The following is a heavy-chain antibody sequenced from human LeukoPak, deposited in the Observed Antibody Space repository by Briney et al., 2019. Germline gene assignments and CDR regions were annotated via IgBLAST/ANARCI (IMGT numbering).Heavy chain of an antibody. Sequence: AGSLRLSCAASGFTFSTYWMSWVRQAPGKGLEWVANIKQDRSEKYYVDSVKARFTISRENTKNSLYLQMNYLRAEDTAMYYCARDSAGNDYWGQGTLVTVSS. CDR1: GFTFSTYW. J-gene: IGHJ4*02. V-gene: IGHV3-7*01. CDR2: IKQDRSEK. D-gene: IGHD6-13*01. CDR3: ARDSAGNDY.